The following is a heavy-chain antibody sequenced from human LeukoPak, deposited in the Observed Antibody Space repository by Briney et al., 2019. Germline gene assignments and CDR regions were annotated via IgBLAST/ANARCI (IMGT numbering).Heavy chain of an antibody. Sequence: GESLKISRKGSGYSFTSYWIGWVRQMPGKGLGGMGVIYSGNSDPRSSPSFQGQVTISADKSISTAYLQWSSLKASDTAMYYCARPGYSSGWSGVVDAFDIWGQGTMVTVSS. CDR3: ARPGYSSGWSGVVDAFDI. D-gene: IGHD6-19*01. CDR2: IYSGNSDP. CDR1: GYSFTSYW. J-gene: IGHJ3*02. V-gene: IGHV5-51*01.